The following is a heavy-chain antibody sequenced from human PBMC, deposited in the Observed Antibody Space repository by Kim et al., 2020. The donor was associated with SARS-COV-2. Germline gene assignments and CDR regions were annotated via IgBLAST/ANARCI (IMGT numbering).Heavy chain of an antibody. Sequence: YYNPSLQSRVTISVDTSKKQFSLKLKSVTAADTAVYYCARKVVSGWYNFDMWGQGRMVTVSS. V-gene: IGHV4-30-2*04. CDR3: ARKVVSGWYNFDM. J-gene: IGHJ3*02. D-gene: IGHD6-13*01.